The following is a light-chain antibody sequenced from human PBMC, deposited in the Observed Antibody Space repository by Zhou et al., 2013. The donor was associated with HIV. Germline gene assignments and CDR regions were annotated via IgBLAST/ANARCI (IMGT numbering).Light chain of an antibody. J-gene: IGKJ2*01. CDR1: QSISNY. Sequence: DIQMTQSPSSLSASVGDRVTITCRASQSISNYLNWYQQKLGKAPKLLIYGASSLQSGVPSRFSGSGSGTDFTLTISSLQPEDFATYYCQQGYGMPYTFGQGTNLEI. CDR2: GAS. CDR3: QQGYGMPYT. V-gene: IGKV1-39*01.